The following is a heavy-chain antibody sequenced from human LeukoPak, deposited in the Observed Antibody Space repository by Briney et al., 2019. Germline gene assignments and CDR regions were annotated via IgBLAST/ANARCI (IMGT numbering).Heavy chain of an antibody. CDR3: ARGLPSYGDYVDYYFYMDV. CDR2: ISTSGST. Sequence: PSETLSLTCTASGDSISGFYWSWIRQPAGKGLQWIGRISTSGSTNYNPSLKSRVTMSVDRSTNEFSLTVRSVTAADTALYYCARGLPSYGDYVDYYFYMDVWGKGTTVTVSS. D-gene: IGHD4-17*01. V-gene: IGHV4-4*07. CDR1: GDSISGFY. J-gene: IGHJ6*03.